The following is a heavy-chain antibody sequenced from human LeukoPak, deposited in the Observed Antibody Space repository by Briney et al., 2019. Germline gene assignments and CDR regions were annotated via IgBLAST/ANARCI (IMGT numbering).Heavy chain of an antibody. V-gene: IGHV3-48*01. D-gene: IGHD3-10*01. CDR1: GFTFSSHS. Sequence: GGSLRLSCAASGFTFSSHSMNWVRQAPGKGLEWVSYISGSGSTTYYADSVKGRFTISRDNAKNPLYLQMNSLRAEDTAVYYCAEAVGDGSGSTRMDVWGNGTTVTVS. CDR3: AEAVGDGSGSTRMDV. CDR2: ISGSGSTT. J-gene: IGHJ6*03.